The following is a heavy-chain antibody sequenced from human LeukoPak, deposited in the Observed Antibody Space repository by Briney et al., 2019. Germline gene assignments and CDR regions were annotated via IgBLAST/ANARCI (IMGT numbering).Heavy chain of an antibody. D-gene: IGHD3-22*01. CDR3: ASGGSAILVVPSDY. Sequence: GGSLRLSCAASGFTFSSHAMSWVRQPPHKGLEWVSGIIGGSGDSTYYADSVKGRFTISRDNSKNTVYLQMNSLRAEDTAIYFCASGGSAILVVPSDYWGQGTLVAVSS. J-gene: IGHJ4*02. CDR2: IIGGSGDST. V-gene: IGHV3-23*01. CDR1: GFTFSSHA.